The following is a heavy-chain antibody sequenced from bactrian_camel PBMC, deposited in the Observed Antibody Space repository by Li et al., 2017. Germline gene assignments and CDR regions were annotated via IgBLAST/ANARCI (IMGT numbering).Heavy chain of an antibody. J-gene: IGHJ4*01. CDR1: GMTWSAYC. Sequence: HVQLVESGGGSVQAGGSLRLSCAASGMTWSAYCMAWFRQSPGKERERVAAIDADGATSYVDSAKGRFTISQDAAENTVYLQMTSLKPEDTAMYYCGALGFGPSGNWNRPRSWDYNYWGRGTQVTVS. D-gene: IGHD1*01. CDR2: IDADGAT. CDR3: GALGFGPSGNWNRPRSWDYNY. V-gene: IGHV3S53*01.